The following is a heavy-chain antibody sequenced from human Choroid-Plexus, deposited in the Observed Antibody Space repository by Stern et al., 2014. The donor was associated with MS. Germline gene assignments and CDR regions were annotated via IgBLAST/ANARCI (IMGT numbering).Heavy chain of an antibody. CDR2: VSYDGSNK. Sequence: VQLEESGGGVVQPGRPLRLSCVASGFTFGSCAMHWVRQAPGKGLEWVXGVSYDGSNKYYADSVKGRFTISRDNSQNTLYMQMSSLRPEDTAVYYCAKDRRYLTYFFDHWGQGSLVTVSS. CDR3: AKDRRYLTYFFDH. D-gene: IGHD1-1*01. CDR1: GFTFGSCA. J-gene: IGHJ5*02. V-gene: IGHV3-30*18.